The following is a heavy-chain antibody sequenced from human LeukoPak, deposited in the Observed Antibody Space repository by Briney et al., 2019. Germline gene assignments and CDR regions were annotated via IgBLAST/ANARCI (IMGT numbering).Heavy chain of an antibody. J-gene: IGHJ4*02. D-gene: IGHD3-22*01. CDR2: IRNKANSYAT. Sequence: GGSLRLSCAASGFSFSGSAMHWVRRASGKGLEWVGRIRNKANSYATAYAASVKGRFTISRDDSKNTAYLQMNSLETEDTAVYYCTRREDDQDYYDRVPFDYWGQGILVSVSS. CDR3: TRREDDQDYYDRVPFDY. CDR1: GFSFSGSA. V-gene: IGHV3-73*01.